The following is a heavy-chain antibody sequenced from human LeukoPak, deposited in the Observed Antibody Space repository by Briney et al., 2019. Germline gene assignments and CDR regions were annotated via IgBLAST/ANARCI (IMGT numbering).Heavy chain of an antibody. CDR1: GGSISSYY. V-gene: IGHV3-7*04. CDR3: ARGHYGMDV. J-gene: IGHJ6*02. CDR2: IKQDGSEK. Sequence: ETLSLTCTVSGGSISSYYWSWIRQPAGKGLEWVANIKQDGSEKYSVDSVKGRFTISRDNAKNSLFLQMNSLRAEDTAVYYCARGHYGMDVWGQGTTVTVSS.